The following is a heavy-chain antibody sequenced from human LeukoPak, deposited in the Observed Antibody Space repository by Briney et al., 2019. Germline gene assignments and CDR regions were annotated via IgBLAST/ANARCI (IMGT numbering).Heavy chain of an antibody. D-gene: IGHD3-22*01. CDR2: IVVGSGNT. Sequence: SVKVSCKASGFTFTSSAMQWVRQARRERLEWIGCIVVGSGNTNYAQKFQERVTITRDMSTSTAYMELSSLRSEDTAVYYCYYYDSSGYYRAGVIIDYWGQGTLVTVSS. V-gene: IGHV1-58*02. CDR1: GFTFTSSA. CDR3: YYYDSSGYYRAGVIIDY. J-gene: IGHJ4*02.